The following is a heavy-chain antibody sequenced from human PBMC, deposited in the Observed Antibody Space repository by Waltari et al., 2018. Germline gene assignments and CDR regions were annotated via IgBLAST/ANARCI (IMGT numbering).Heavy chain of an antibody. CDR1: GGSFSGYF. V-gene: IGHV4-34*02. J-gene: IGHJ5*02. CDR3: ARSGFHGSGTPFDP. Sequence: QVQLQQWGAGLLKPSQTLSLTCAVEGGSFSGYFWNWVRQPPGKGLEWIGGIDYSGSTNYNPSLKGRVTLSIDTSRKRFSLNLNSMTAADTAIYYCARSGFHGSGTPFDPWGRGTLVTVSS. D-gene: IGHD3-10*01. CDR2: IDYSGST.